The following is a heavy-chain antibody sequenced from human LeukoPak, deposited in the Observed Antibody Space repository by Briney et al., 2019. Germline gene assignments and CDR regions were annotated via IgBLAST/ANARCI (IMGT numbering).Heavy chain of an antibody. Sequence: GGTLRLSCAASGFTFSSYGMSWVRQAPGKGLEWVSAISGSGGSTYYADSVKGGFTISRDNSKNTLYLQMNSLRAEDTAVYYWAKGVTTMVRGVIKRGAFDIWGQGTMVTVSS. V-gene: IGHV3-23*01. D-gene: IGHD3-10*01. CDR3: AKGVTTMVRGVIKRGAFDI. J-gene: IGHJ3*02. CDR1: GFTFSSYG. CDR2: ISGSGGST.